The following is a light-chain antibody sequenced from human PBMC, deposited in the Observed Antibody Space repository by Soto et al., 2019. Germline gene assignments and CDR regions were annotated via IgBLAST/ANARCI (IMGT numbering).Light chain of an antibody. CDR2: DDT. CDR3: QVWDTSSNHDV. V-gene: IGLV3-21*02. CDR1: NIGSKS. J-gene: IGLJ1*01. Sequence: SYVLTQPPSVSVAPGQTARITCGGYNIGSKSVHWYQQKPGQAPVLVVYDDTDRPSGIPERFSGSISGNTATLTISRVAAGDEADYYCQVWDTSSNHDVFGAGTKLTVL.